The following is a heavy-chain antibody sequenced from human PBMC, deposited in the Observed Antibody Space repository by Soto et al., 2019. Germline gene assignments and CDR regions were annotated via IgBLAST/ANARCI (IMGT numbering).Heavy chain of an antibody. CDR1: GYTFTSYG. V-gene: IGHV1-18*01. CDR3: ARDTAMALPEA. J-gene: IGHJ4*02. Sequence: VQLVQSGVKVKKPGDSVKVSCKAYGYTFTSYGISWVRQDPGQGLEWMGWISAYNGNTKYAQKLQGRVTMTTDTSTSTSYMELRSLRSDETAVYYCARDTAMALPEAWGQGTLVTVSS. D-gene: IGHD5-18*01. CDR2: ISAYNGNT.